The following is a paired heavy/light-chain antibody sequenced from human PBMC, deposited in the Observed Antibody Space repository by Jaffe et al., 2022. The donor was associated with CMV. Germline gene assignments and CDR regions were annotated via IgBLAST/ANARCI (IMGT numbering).Heavy chain of an antibody. V-gene: IGHV3-33*01. J-gene: IGHJ3*02. CDR1: GFTFSNYA. CDR2: IWYEGSNK. D-gene: IGHD1-20*01. CDR3: ARDLRMAVGRIRWGGPEKSYHAFDM. Sequence: QVQLVESGGGVVQPGKSLQISCTTSGFTFSNYAIHWVRQAPGKGLEWVALIWYEGSNKDYADSVKGRFTISRDNSKNTVYLQMNSLRAEDTAVYYCARDLRMAVGRIRWGGPEKSYHAFDMWGQGTMVTVSS.
Light chain of an antibody. CDR3: NSRDSSGNYP. CDR1: TLRRYY. Sequence: SSELTQDPAVSVALGQTVRITCQGDTLRRYYANWYQQKPGQAPLLVMFGENNRPSGIPDRFSGSSSGDTASLTITGAQAEDEADYYCNSRDSSGNYPFGGGTRLTVL. V-gene: IGLV3-19*01. J-gene: IGLJ2*01. CDR2: GEN.